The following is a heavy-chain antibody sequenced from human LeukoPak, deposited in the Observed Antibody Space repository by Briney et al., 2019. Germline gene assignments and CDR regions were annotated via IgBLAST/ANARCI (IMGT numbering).Heavy chain of an antibody. Sequence: TSETLSLTCTVSGGSISSSTYYWGWIRQPPGKGLEWIGSIYYSGSTYYNPSLKSRVTISVDTSKNHFSLKLSSVTAADTAVYYCARPNHSSRSLEYWGQGTLVTVSS. V-gene: IGHV4-39*02. CDR2: IYYSGST. J-gene: IGHJ4*02. CDR3: ARPNHSSRSLEY. D-gene: IGHD6-6*01. CDR1: GGSISSSTYY.